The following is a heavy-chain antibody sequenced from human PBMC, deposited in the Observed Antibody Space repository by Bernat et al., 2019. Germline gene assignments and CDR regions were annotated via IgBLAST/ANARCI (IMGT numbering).Heavy chain of an antibody. Sequence: EVQLVESGGGLVQPGGSLRLSCAASGFTFSSYEMNWVRQAQGKGLEWVSSISSSGSTIYYADSVKGRFTISRDNAKNSLYLQMNSLRAEDTAVYYCAGRIAATGGVDFDYWGQGTLVTVSS. CDR3: AGRIAATGGVDFDY. D-gene: IGHD6-13*01. CDR1: GFTFSSYE. CDR2: ISSSGSTI. V-gene: IGHV3-48*03. J-gene: IGHJ4*02.